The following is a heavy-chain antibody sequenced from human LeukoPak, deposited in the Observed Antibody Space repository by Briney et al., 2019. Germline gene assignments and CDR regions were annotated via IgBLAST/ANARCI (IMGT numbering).Heavy chain of an antibody. Sequence: SQTLSLTCAVSGGSISSGGYSWSWIRQPPGKGLEWIGYIYHSGSTYYNPSLKTRVTISVDTSKNQFSLKLSSVTAADTAVYYCATTSGWPVDAFDIWGQGTMVTVSS. V-gene: IGHV4-30-2*01. CDR3: ATTSGWPVDAFDI. CDR2: IYHSGST. D-gene: IGHD6-19*01. J-gene: IGHJ3*02. CDR1: GGSISSGGYS.